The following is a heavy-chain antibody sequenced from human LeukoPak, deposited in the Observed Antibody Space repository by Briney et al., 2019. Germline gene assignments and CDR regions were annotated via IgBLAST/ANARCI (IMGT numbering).Heavy chain of an antibody. J-gene: IGHJ4*02. D-gene: IGHD3-22*01. Sequence: EAGGSLRLSCAASGFTFSSYWMHWVRQAPGKGLVWVSRINRDGSSTSNADSVKGRFTISRDNAKNTLYLQMNSLRAEDTAVYYCARDMDYDSISYWGQGTLVTVSS. CDR3: ARDMDYDSISY. CDR2: INRDGSST. V-gene: IGHV3-74*01. CDR1: GFTFSSYW.